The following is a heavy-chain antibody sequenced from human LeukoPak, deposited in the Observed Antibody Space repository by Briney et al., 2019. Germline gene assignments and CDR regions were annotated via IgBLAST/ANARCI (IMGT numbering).Heavy chain of an antibody. Sequence: SETLSPTCTVSGGSISSYYWSWIRQPAGKGLEWIGRSYTSGSTNYNPSLKSRVTMSVDTSKNQFSLKLSSVTAADTAVYYCARACGMRNACGGVVEKHYYYYYMDVWGKGTTVTISS. V-gene: IGHV4-4*07. J-gene: IGHJ6*03. CDR3: ARACGMRNACGGVVEKHYYYYYMDV. CDR2: SYTSGST. CDR1: GGSISSYY. D-gene: IGHD3-3*01.